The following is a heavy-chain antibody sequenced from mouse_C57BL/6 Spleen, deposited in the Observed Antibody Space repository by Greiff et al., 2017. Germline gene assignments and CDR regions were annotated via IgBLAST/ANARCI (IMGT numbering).Heavy chain of an antibody. CDR1: GYTFTDYY. CDR3: AREYGSVFDC. D-gene: IGHD1-1*01. V-gene: IGHV1-76*01. Sequence: QVQLKQSGAELVRPGASVKLSCKASGYTFTDYYINWVKQRPGQGLEWIARIYPGSGNTYYNEKFKGKATLTAEKSSSTAYMQLSSLTSEDSAVYLCAREYGSVFDCWGQGTTLAVSS. J-gene: IGHJ2*01. CDR2: IYPGSGNT.